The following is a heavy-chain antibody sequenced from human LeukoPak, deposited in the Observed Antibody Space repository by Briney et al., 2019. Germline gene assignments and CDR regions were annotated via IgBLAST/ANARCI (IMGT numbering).Heavy chain of an antibody. CDR3: TTPGGYCSSTSCYRGFDH. J-gene: IGHJ4*02. CDR1: GFTFGDYA. CDR2: IRSKAYGGTT. Sequence: PGGSLRLSCTASGFTFGDYAMSWVRQAPGKGLEWVGFIRSKAYGGTTEYAASVKGRFTISRDDSKSIAYLQMNSLKTEDTAVYYCTTPGGYCSSTSCYRGFDHWGQGTLVTVSS. D-gene: IGHD2-2*02. V-gene: IGHV3-49*04.